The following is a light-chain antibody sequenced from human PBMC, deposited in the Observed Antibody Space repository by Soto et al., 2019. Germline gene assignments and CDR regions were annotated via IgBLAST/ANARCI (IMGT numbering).Light chain of an antibody. J-gene: IGLJ1*01. CDR1: SSDVGSNNL. Sequence: QSALTQAASVSGSPGQSITISCTGTSSDVGSNNLVSWYQQHPGKPPKLMIYEVSKRPSGLSNRFSGSKSGNTASLTISGLQAEDEADYYCCSYAGSRTPLIFGTGTKVTVL. CDR3: CSYAGSRTPLI. V-gene: IGLV2-23*02. CDR2: EVS.